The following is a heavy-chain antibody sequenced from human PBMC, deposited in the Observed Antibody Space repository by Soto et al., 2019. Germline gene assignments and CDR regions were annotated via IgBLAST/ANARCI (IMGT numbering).Heavy chain of an antibody. CDR1: AGTFSSYA. J-gene: IGHJ4*02. Sequence: QLQLVQSGAEVKKPGPSVKVSCKASAGTFSSYAISWVRQAPGQGLAWMGGIIPILGTANYAQKFQGRVTITADEYTSAAYMELSSLRSEDPDVYYWARVGYSYGSFDYGGQGTLVT. D-gene: IGHD5-18*01. CDR2: IIPILGTA. CDR3: ARVGYSYGSFDY. V-gene: IGHV1-69*01.